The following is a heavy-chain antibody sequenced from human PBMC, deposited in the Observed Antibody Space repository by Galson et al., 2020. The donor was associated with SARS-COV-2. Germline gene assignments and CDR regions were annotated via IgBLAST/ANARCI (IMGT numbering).Heavy chain of an antibody. CDR3: ARGLGGYYGSGTPEKEFDY. D-gene: IGHD3-10*01. J-gene: IGHJ4*02. CDR1: GGSISSGGYY. CDR2: IYYSGST. V-gene: IGHV4-31*03. Sequence: SETLSLTCTVSGGSISSGGYYWSWIRQHPGKGLEWIGYIYYSGSTYYNPSLKSRVTISVDTSKNQFSLKLSSVTAADTAVYYCARGLGGYYGSGTPEKEFDYWGQGTLVTVSS.